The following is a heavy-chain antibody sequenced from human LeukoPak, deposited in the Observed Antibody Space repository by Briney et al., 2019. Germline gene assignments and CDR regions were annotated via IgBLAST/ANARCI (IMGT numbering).Heavy chain of an antibody. V-gene: IGHV3-23*01. J-gene: IGHJ4*02. CDR2: ISGSGGST. CDR1: GFTFSSYA. Sequence: GGSLRLSCAASGFTFSSYAMSWVRQAPGKGLEWVSAISGSGGSTYYADSVKGRFTISRDNSKNTLYLQMNSLRAEDTAVYYCAKGPRPPNSVVVTALFDYGGQGTLVTVSA. D-gene: IGHD2-21*02. CDR3: AKGPRPPNSVVVTALFDY.